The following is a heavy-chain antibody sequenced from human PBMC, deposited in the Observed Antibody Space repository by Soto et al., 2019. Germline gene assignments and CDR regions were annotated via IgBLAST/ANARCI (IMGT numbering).Heavy chain of an antibody. V-gene: IGHV1-69*12. J-gene: IGHJ5*02. D-gene: IGHD6-13*01. Sequence: QVQLVQSGAEVKKPGSSVKVSCKASGGTFSSYAISWVRQAPGQGLEWMGGIIPIFGTANYAQKLQGRVTIPADESTSTADMERSSLRSEDTAVYYCARDTAAGREGDWFDPWGQGTLVTVSS. CDR3: ARDTAAGREGDWFDP. CDR2: IIPIFGTA. CDR1: GGTFSSYA.